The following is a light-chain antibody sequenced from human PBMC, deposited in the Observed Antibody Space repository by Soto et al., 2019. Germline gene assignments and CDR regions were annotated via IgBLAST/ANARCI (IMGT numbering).Light chain of an antibody. V-gene: IGKV3-11*01. CDR1: QSVSSY. J-gene: IGKJ5*01. CDR2: DAS. Sequence: EIFFTQSPATLSLSPAERATPSCRASQSVSSYLAWYQQKPGQAPRLLIYDASNRATGIPARFSGSGSGTDFTLTISSLEPEDFAVYYCQQRSNWPPTFGQGTRLEIK. CDR3: QQRSNWPPT.